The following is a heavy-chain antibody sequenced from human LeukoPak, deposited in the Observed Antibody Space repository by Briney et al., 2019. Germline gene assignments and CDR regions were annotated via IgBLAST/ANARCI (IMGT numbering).Heavy chain of an antibody. Sequence: GGSLRLSCAASGFTFSSYGMHWVRQAPGKGLEWVAVISYDGSNKYYVDSVKGRFTISRDNSKNTLYLQMNSLRAEDTAVYYCATDEYSGSYDRYWGQGAPVTVSS. V-gene: IGHV3-30*03. D-gene: IGHD1-26*01. CDR2: ISYDGSNK. CDR3: ATDEYSGSYDRY. J-gene: IGHJ4*02. CDR1: GFTFSSYG.